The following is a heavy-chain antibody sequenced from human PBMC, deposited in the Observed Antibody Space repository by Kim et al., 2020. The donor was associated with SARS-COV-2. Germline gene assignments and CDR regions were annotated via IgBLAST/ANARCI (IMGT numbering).Heavy chain of an antibody. D-gene: IGHD3-22*01. J-gene: IGHJ4*02. Sequence: SLKSRVTISVDTSKNQFSLKLSSVTAADTAVYYCARNLGRYYDSSGYFDYWGQGTLVTVSS. CDR3: ARNLGRYYDSSGYFDY. V-gene: IGHV4-39*01.